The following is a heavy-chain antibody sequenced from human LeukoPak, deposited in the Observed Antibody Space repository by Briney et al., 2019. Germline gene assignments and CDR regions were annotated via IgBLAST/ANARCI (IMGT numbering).Heavy chain of an antibody. D-gene: IGHD2/OR15-2a*01. V-gene: IGHV3-15*01. J-gene: IGHJ4*02. CDR1: GFYFSAYL. CDR3: TTELYGGPNN. Sequence: PGGSRRPSCVASGFYFSAYLMSWVRQAPGKGLEWVGRIISKANGGATQYAAPVKGRFTISRDDSKRTLYLQMNSLKTEDTAVYYCTTELYGGPNNWGQGTLVTVSS. CDR2: IISKANGGAT.